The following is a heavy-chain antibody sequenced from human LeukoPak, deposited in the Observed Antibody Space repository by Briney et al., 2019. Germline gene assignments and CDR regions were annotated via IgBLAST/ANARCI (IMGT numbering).Heavy chain of an antibody. Sequence: LGGSLRLSSPASGFTFSSNYMSWVRQAPGKGREWVSVIYNDGDAYSADSVKGRFTISRHNSKNTLYLQMNRLGPEATAVYYCAGGSRRDGYDYWGQGTLVTVSS. CDR3: AGGSRRDGYDY. V-gene: IGHV3-53*04. CDR1: GFTFSSNY. J-gene: IGHJ4*02. CDR2: IYNDGDA. D-gene: IGHD5-24*01.